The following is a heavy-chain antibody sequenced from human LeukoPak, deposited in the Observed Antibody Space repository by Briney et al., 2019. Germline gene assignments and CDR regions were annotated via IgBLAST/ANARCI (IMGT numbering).Heavy chain of an antibody. D-gene: IGHD7-27*01. CDR3: ARGPPNWGYDY. Sequence: ASVKVSCKASGYTFTSYDINWVRQATGQGPEWMGWVSPNSGNTGYAQKFQGRVTMTRSTSMSTAYMELSSLRSEDTAVYYCARGPPNWGYDYWGQGTLVTVSS. J-gene: IGHJ4*02. CDR2: VSPNSGNT. V-gene: IGHV1-8*01. CDR1: GYTFTSYD.